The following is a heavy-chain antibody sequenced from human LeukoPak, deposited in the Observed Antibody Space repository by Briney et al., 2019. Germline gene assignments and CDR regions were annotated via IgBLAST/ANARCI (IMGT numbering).Heavy chain of an antibody. J-gene: IGHJ4*02. Sequence: GGSLRLSGVASGFAFSSYWLSWVRQAPGKGLELVANISPDGSAEDYVDSVRGRFAISRDNAKRSLYLQMNSLSPEDTAVYYCANQAYSQFDYWGQGTLVSVSS. CDR1: GFAFSSYW. CDR2: ISPDGSAE. V-gene: IGHV3-7*01. CDR3: ANQAYSQFDY. D-gene: IGHD4-11*01.